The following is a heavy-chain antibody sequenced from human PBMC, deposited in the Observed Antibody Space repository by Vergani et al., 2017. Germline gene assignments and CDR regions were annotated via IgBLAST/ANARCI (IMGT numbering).Heavy chain of an antibody. CDR1: GGSISSGGYY. J-gene: IGHJ4*02. CDR3: ARDREGIAARVEYSY. D-gene: IGHD6-6*01. Sequence: QVQLQESGPGLVKPSQTLSLTCTVSGGSISSGGYYWSWIRQHPGRGLEWIGNIYYSGRTYYNPSPKSRVTISVDTSKNQFSLKLSSVTAADTAVYYCARDREGIAARVEYSYWGQGTLVTVSS. CDR2: IYYSGRT. V-gene: IGHV4-31*03.